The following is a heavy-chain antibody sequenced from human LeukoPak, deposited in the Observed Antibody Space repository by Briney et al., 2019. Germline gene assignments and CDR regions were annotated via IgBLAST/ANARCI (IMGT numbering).Heavy chain of an antibody. J-gene: IGHJ4*02. V-gene: IGHV3-30*19. Sequence: GRSLRLSCAASGFTFSSYGMHWVRQAPGKGLEWVAVISYDGSNKYYADSVKGRFTISRDNSKNTLYLQMNSLRAEDTAVYYCASTLLWFGELLQDYWGQGTLVTVSS. CDR3: ASTLLWFGELLQDY. D-gene: IGHD3-10*01. CDR1: GFTFSSYG. CDR2: ISYDGSNK.